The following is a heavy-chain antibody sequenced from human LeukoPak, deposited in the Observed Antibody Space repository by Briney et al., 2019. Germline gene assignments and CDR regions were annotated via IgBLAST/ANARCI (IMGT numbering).Heavy chain of an antibody. Sequence: PSETLSLTCTVSGGSISSSSYYWGWIRQPPGKGLEWIGSIYYSGSTYYNPSLKSRVTISVDTSKNQFSLKLSSVTTADTAVYYCARDSHIRPGYCSGGSCPIPFDYWGQGTLVTVSS. V-gene: IGHV4-39*07. CDR2: IYYSGST. CDR1: GGSISSSSYY. D-gene: IGHD2-15*01. J-gene: IGHJ4*02. CDR3: ARDSHIRPGYCSGGSCPIPFDY.